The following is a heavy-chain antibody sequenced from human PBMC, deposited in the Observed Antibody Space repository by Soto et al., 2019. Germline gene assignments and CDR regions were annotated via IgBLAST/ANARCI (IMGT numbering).Heavy chain of an antibody. CDR3: AGLDYYYGMDV. Sequence: QLQLQESGPGLVKPSETLSLTCTVSGGSISSSSYYWGWIRQPPGKGLEWIGSIYYSVSTYYNPSLKSRVTISVDTSKNQFSLKLSSVTAADTAVYYCAGLDYYYGMDVWGQGTTVTVSS. CDR1: GGSISSSSYY. V-gene: IGHV4-39*01. J-gene: IGHJ6*02. CDR2: IYYSVST.